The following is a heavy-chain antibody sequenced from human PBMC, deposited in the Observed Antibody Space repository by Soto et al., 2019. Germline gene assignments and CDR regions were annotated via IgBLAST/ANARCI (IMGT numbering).Heavy chain of an antibody. CDR1: GFIFTSYW. CDR3: ARDTVLPPSHPFDY. D-gene: IGHD3-10*01. CDR2: IKQDGSEK. V-gene: IGHV3-7*03. J-gene: IGHJ4*02. Sequence: GGSLRLSXAASGFIFTSYWMSWVRQAPGKGLEWVANIKQDGSEKYYVDSVKGRFTISRDNAKNSLYLQMNSLRAEDTAVYYCARDTVLPPSHPFDYWGRGTLVTVSS.